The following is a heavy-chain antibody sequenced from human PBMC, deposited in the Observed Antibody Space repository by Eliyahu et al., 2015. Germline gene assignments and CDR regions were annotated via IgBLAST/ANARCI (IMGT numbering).Heavy chain of an antibody. CDR1: GFTFXSYA. D-gene: IGHD4-17*01. V-gene: IGHV3-23*01. J-gene: IGHJ4*02. CDR3: AKDPYGDSTGHFDY. CDR2: ISGSGGST. Sequence: EVQLLESGGGLVQPGGSLRLSCAAXGFTFXSYAMXWVRQAPGKGLEWVSAISGSGGSTYYADSVKGRFTISRDNSKNTLYLQMNSLRAEDTAVYYCAKDPYGDSTGHFDYWGQGTLVTVSS.